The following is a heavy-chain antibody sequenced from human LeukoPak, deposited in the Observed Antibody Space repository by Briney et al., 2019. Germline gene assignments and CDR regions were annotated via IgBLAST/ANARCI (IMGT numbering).Heavy chain of an antibody. CDR2: IKQDGSEK. Sequence: GGSLRLSCAASGFTFSSYWMSWVRQAPGKGLEWVANIKQDGSEKYYVDSVKGRFTISRDNAKNSLYLQMNSLRAEDTAVHYCASSDSSGYYHIDYWGQGTLVTVSS. J-gene: IGHJ4*02. CDR1: GFTFSSYW. D-gene: IGHD3-22*01. V-gene: IGHV3-7*01. CDR3: ASSDSSGYYHIDY.